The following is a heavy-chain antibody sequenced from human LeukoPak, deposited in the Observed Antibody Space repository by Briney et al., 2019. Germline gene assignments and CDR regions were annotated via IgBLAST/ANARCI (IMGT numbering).Heavy chain of an antibody. Sequence: GASVKVSCKASGGTFRNSAISWVRQAPGQGLEWMGGIIPIFGTANYAQRFQGRVTITADESTTTAYMEVSSLRSEDTGVYYCARGEVPPHYFDSLGQGTMVTVSS. CDR3: ARGEVPPHYFDS. J-gene: IGHJ4*02. V-gene: IGHV1-69*13. CDR2: IIPIFGTA. CDR1: GGTFRNSA.